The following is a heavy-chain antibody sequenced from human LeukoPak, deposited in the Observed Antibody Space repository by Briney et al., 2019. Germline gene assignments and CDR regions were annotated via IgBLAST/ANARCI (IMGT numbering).Heavy chain of an antibody. D-gene: IGHD1-1*01. CDR3: ATDSPETAAFDY. CDR1: GFSFSTYS. V-gene: IGHV3-48*04. CDR2: IVGSSSNI. Sequence: GGSLRLSCTASGFSFSTYSMNWVRQAPGKGLEGVSYIVGSSSNIYYADSVKGRFAISRDNAKNSLYLQMDSLRAEDTALYYCATDSPETAAFDYWGQGTLVTVSS. J-gene: IGHJ4*02.